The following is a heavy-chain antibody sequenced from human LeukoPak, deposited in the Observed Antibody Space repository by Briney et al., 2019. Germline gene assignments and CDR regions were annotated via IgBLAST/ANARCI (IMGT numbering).Heavy chain of an antibody. D-gene: IGHD3-10*01. CDR1: GGSISSGGYY. CDR3: ARELLWFGQYYFDY. Sequence: PSETLSLTCTVSGGSISSGGYYWSWIRQHPGKGLEWIGYIYYSGSTYYNPSLKSRVTISVDTSKNQFSLKLSSVTAADTAVYYCARELLWFGQYYFDYWGQGTLVTVSS. J-gene: IGHJ4*02. CDR2: IYYSGST. V-gene: IGHV4-31*03.